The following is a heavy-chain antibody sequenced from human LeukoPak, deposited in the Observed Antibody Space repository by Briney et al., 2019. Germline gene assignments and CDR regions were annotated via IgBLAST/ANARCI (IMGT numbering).Heavy chain of an antibody. J-gene: IGHJ3*02. CDR1: GFTFSSYW. Sequence: GGSLRLSCAASGFTFSSYWMSWVRQAPGKGLEWVANIKQDGSEKYYVDSVKGRFTISRDNAKNSLYLQMNSLRAEDTAVYYCASIGGDIWNAFDIWGQGTMVTVSS. V-gene: IGHV3-7*01. D-gene: IGHD3-3*01. CDR2: IKQDGSEK. CDR3: ASIGGDIWNAFDI.